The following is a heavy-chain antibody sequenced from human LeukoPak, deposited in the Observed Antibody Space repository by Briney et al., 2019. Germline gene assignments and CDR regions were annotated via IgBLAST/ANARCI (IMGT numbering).Heavy chain of an antibody. D-gene: IGHD2-15*01. Sequence: ASGPTLVNPTQTLTLTCTFSGFSLSTRGEGVGWIRQPPGKALEWLALSYWDDDKRYSPSLKSRLTITKDTSKNQVVLTNMDPVDTATYYCVHSLCSGGSCYSGFDYWGQGTLVTVSS. J-gene: IGHJ4*02. CDR3: VHSLCSGGSCYSGFDY. V-gene: IGHV2-5*02. CDR2: SYWDDDK. CDR1: GFSLSTRGEG.